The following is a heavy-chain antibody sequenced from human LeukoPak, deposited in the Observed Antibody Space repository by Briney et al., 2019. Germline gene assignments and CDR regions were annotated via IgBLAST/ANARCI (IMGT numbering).Heavy chain of an antibody. CDR1: GFTVSSNY. J-gene: IGHJ4*02. Sequence: GGSLRFSCAASGFTVSSNYMSWVRQVPGKGLEWVSVIYSGGSTYYADSVKGRFTISRDNSKNTLYLQMNSLRAEDTAVYYCARSGTKGAFDYWGQGTLVTVSS. CDR2: IYSGGST. D-gene: IGHD1-7*01. CDR3: ARSGTKGAFDY. V-gene: IGHV3-53*01.